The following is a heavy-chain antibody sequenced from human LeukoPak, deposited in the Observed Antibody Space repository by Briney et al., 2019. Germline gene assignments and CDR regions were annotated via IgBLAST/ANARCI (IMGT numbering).Heavy chain of an antibody. CDR1: GFTFSSYE. D-gene: IGHD3-10*01. J-gene: IGHJ5*02. CDR3: ARGNYGSGFDP. Sequence: GGSLRLSCAASGFTFSSYEMNWVRQAPGKGLEWVSYISSSGSTIYYADSVKGRFTISRDNAKNPLYLQMNSLRAEDTAVYYCARGNYGSGFDPWGQGTLVTVSS. V-gene: IGHV3-48*03. CDR2: ISSSGSTI.